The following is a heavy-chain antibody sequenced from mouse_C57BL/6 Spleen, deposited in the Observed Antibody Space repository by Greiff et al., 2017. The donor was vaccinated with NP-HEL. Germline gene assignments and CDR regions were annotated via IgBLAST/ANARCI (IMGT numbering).Heavy chain of an antibody. CDR3: ASGYYGSSYAY. V-gene: IGHV1-64*01. Sequence: VQLVESGAELVKPGASVKLSCKASGYTFTSYWMHWVKQRPGQGLEWIGMIHPNSGSTNYNEKFKSKATLTVDKSSSTAYMQLSSLTSEDSAVYYCASGYYGSSYAYWGQGTTLTVSS. J-gene: IGHJ2*01. CDR2: IHPNSGST. CDR1: GYTFTSYW. D-gene: IGHD1-1*01.